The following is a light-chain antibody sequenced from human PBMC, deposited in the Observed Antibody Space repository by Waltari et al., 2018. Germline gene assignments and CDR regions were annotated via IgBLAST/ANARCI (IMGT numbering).Light chain of an antibody. Sequence: QSVLIQPPSASGTPGQRVTISCSGSSSNLGSNYVYWYQHLPGTAPKLLIYRNNQRPSGVPDRFSGSKSGTSASLAISGLRSEDEADYYCAAWDDSLSAWVFGGGTKLTVL. CDR3: AAWDDSLSAWV. CDR2: RNN. V-gene: IGLV1-47*01. CDR1: SSNLGSNY. J-gene: IGLJ3*02.